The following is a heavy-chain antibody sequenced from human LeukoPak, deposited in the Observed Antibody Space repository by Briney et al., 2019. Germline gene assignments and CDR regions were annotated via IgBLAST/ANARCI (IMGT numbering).Heavy chain of an antibody. D-gene: IGHD6-13*01. CDR1: GYGFTSYW. V-gene: IGHV5-51*01. CDR3: AREVHSSSWYVDY. J-gene: IGHJ4*02. CDR2: IFPGDSDT. Sequence: GESLKISCKGSGYGFTSYWIGWVRQMPGKGLEWMGIIFPGDSDTTYSPSFQGQVTISVDKSISTAYLQWSSLKASDTAFYYCAREVHSSSWYVDYWGQGTLVTVSS.